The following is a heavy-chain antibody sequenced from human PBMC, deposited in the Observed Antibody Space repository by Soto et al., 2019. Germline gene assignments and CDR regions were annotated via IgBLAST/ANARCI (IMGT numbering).Heavy chain of an antibody. CDR2: MNPNSGNT. CDR3: ARTVRFLEWLSPAGYYYMDV. D-gene: IGHD3-3*01. Sequence: ASVKVSCKASGYTFTSYDINWVRQATGQGLEWMGWMNPNSGNTGYAQKFQGRVTMTRNTSISTAYMELSSLRSEDTAVYYCARTVRFLEWLSPAGYYYMDVWGKGTTVTVSS. CDR1: GYTFTSYD. V-gene: IGHV1-8*01. J-gene: IGHJ6*03.